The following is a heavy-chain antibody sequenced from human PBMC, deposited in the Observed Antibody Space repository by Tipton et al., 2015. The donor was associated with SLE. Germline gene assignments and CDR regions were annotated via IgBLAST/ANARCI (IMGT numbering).Heavy chain of an antibody. CDR1: GGSISSHY. V-gene: IGHV4-59*08. CDR3: ARGGGFIGDAFDI. Sequence: TLSLTCTVSGGSISSHYWSWIRQPPGKGLEWIGYIYYSGSTYYNPSLKSRVTISVDTSKNQFSLKLSSVTAADTAVYYCARGGGFIGDAFDIWGQGTMVTVSS. D-gene: IGHD3-16*01. CDR2: IYYSGST. J-gene: IGHJ3*02.